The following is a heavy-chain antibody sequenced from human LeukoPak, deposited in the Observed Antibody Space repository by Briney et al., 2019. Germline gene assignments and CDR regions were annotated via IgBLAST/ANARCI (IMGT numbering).Heavy chain of an antibody. CDR3: TTDSLKRLIPVRGVNDAFNI. Sequence: KAGGALRLSCAASGFTFRDAWVSWVRQAPGKGLESVGRIKSKSGGGTTDSAAPVKGRFTISRDDPKNTLYLQMNSLKTEDTAMYYCTTDSLKRLIPVRGVNDAFNIWGQGTMVTVSS. CDR2: IKSKSGGGTT. CDR1: GFTFRDAW. D-gene: IGHD3-10*01. V-gene: IGHV3-15*01. J-gene: IGHJ3*02.